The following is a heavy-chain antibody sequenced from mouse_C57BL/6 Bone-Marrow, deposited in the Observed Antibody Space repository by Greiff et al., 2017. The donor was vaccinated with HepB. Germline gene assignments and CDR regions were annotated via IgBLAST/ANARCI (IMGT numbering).Heavy chain of an antibody. CDR1: GFNIKDDY. CDR2: IDPENGDT. CDR3: TGDWYFDV. J-gene: IGHJ1*03. Sequence: EVQRVESGAELVRPGASVKLSCTASGFNIKDDYMHWVKQRPEQGLEWIGWIDPENGDTEYASKFQGKATITADTSSNTAYLQLSSLTSEDTAVYYCTGDWYFDVWGTGTTVTVSS. V-gene: IGHV14-4*01.